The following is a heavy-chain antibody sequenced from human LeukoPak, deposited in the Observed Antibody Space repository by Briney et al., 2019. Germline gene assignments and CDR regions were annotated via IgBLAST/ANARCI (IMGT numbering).Heavy chain of an antibody. CDR2: IYSGGST. V-gene: IGHV3-53*01. CDR3: ARLGGGKRGRPDY. D-gene: IGHD3-16*01. CDR1: GFTFSSYA. Sequence: GGSLRLSCAASGFTFSSYAMHWVRQAPGKGLEWVSVIYSGGSTYYADSVKGRFTISRDNSKNTLYLQMNSLRAEDTAVYYCARLGGGKRGRPDYCGQGTLVTVSS. J-gene: IGHJ4*02.